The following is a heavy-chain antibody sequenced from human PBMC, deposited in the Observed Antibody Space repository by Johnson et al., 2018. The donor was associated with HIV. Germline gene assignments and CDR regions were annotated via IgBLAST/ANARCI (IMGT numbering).Heavy chain of an antibody. D-gene: IGHD3-3*01. CDR2: ISWKSDNI. CDR1: GFTFSSYA. V-gene: IGHV3-9*01. CDR3: AKVLWSGFYYDAFDI. J-gene: IGHJ3*02. Sequence: VQLVVSGGGLAQPGGSLRLSCAASGFTFSSYAMHWVRKAPGKGLEWVSGISWKSDNIGYADSVKGRFTISRDNAKNSLYLQMNSLRAEDTALYYCAKVLWSGFYYDAFDIWGQGTMVTVSA.